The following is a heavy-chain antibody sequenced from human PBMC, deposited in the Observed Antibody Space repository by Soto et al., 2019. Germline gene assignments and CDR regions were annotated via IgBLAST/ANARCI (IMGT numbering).Heavy chain of an antibody. V-gene: IGHV3-15*01. J-gene: IGHJ4*02. D-gene: IGHD2-15*01. Sequence: EVQLVESGGGLVKPGGSLRLSCAASGFTFSNAWMSWVRQAQGKGLEWVGRIKSKTDGGTTDYAAPVKGRFTISRDDSKNTLYLQMNSLKTEDTAVYYCTTEDDIVVVVAAYFDYWGQGTLVTVSS. CDR3: TTEDDIVVVVAAYFDY. CDR2: IKSKTDGGTT. CDR1: GFTFSNAW.